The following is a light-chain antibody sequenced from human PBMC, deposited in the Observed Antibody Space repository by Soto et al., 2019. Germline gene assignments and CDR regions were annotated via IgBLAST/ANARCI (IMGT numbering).Light chain of an antibody. CDR1: SSDVGVYRY. CDR3: FSYSGGYTFV. Sequence: QSALTQPRSVSGSPGQSVTISCTGTSSDVGVYRYVSWYQQHPGKVPKLMMYDVTTRPSGIPDRFSGSKSGNTASLTISGLQAEYEADYYCFSYSGGYTFVFGTGTKVTVL. J-gene: IGLJ1*01. CDR2: DVT. V-gene: IGLV2-11*01.